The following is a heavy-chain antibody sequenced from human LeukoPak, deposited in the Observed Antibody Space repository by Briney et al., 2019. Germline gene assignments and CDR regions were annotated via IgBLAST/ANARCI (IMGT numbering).Heavy chain of an antibody. J-gene: IGHJ6*03. CDR2: INHSGST. CDR3: ARQRYYYYMDV. V-gene: IGHV4-38-2*02. Sequence: SETLSLTCTVSGYSISSGYYWGWIRQPPGKGLEWIGEINHSGSTNYNPSLKSRVTISVDTSKNQFSLKLSSVTAADTAVYYCARQRYYYYMDVWGKGTTVTISS. CDR1: GYSISSGYY.